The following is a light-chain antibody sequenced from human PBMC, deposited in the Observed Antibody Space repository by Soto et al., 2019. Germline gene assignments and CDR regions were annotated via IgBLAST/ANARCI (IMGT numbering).Light chain of an antibody. J-gene: IGLJ3*02. CDR3: AAWDDSLSGLV. Sequence: QSALTQPRSVSGSPGQSVTISCTGTSSDVGGFNSVSWYQQHPGKAPKLMIYDVNKRPSGVPDRFSGSKSGTSASLAISGLRSEDEADYYCAAWDDSLSGLVFGRGIKLTVL. CDR2: DVN. V-gene: IGLV2-11*01. CDR1: SSDVGGFNS.